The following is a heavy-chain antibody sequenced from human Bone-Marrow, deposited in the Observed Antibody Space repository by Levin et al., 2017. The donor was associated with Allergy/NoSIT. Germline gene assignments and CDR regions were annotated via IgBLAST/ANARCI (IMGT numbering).Heavy chain of an antibody. CDR2: TRNKANSYTT. Sequence: PGGSLRLSCAASGFTFSDHYMDWVRQAPGKGLEWVGRTRNKANSYTTEYAASVKGRFTISRDDSKNSLYLQMNSLKTEDTAVYYCARSPFVDIDRPSSYYFDYWGQGTLVTVSS. D-gene: IGHD2-2*03. CDR3: ARSPFVDIDRPSSYYFDY. J-gene: IGHJ4*02. CDR1: GFTFSDHY. V-gene: IGHV3-72*01.